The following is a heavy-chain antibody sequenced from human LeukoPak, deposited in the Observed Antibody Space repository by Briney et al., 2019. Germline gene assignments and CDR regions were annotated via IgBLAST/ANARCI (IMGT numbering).Heavy chain of an antibody. Sequence: GSLRLSCAASGFTFSSYAMHWVRQAPGKGLEWVAVISYDGSNKYYADSVKGRFTIPRDNSKNTLYLQMNSLRAEDTAVYYCAKEDYYDDNPYWGQGTLVTVSS. CDR2: ISYDGSNK. CDR1: GFTFSSYA. V-gene: IGHV3-30-3*01. CDR3: AKEDYYDDNPY. J-gene: IGHJ4*02. D-gene: IGHD3-22*01.